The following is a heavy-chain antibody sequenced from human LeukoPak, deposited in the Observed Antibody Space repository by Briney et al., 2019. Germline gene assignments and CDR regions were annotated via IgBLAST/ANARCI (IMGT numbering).Heavy chain of an antibody. Sequence: GGSLRLSCTASGFTVSTNYMSWVRQAPGKGLDWVSIFYTSGSTYYTDSVKGRFTISRDSSKNTVYLQMDSLRAEDTAVYYCARAGQRLPHDAFDIWGQGTTVTVSS. D-gene: IGHD6-25*01. J-gene: IGHJ3*02. CDR3: ARAGQRLPHDAFDI. CDR1: GFTVSTNY. CDR2: FYTSGST. V-gene: IGHV3-53*01.